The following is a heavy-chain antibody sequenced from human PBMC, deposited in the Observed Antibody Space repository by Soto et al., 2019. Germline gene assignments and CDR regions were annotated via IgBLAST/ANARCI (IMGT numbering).Heavy chain of an antibody. D-gene: IGHD1-1*01. CDR1: GFTFSSYA. CDR2: ISYDGSNK. V-gene: IGHV3-30-3*01. Sequence: GGSLRLSCAASGFTFSSYAMHWVRQAPGKGLEWVAVISYDGSNKYYADSVKGRFTISRDNSKNTLYLQMNSLRAEDTAVYYCAREGNWNYVDYWGQGTLVTLSS. J-gene: IGHJ4*02. CDR3: AREGNWNYVDY.